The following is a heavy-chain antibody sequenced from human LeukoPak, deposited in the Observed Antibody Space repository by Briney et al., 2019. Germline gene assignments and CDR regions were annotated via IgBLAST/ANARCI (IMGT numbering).Heavy chain of an antibody. J-gene: IGHJ4*02. V-gene: IGHV1-24*01. D-gene: IGHD1-1*01. Sequence: ASVKVSCKVSGYSLTEISMHWVRQAPGKGLEWMRGFDPEDGQTIYAQNFQGRVTMTEDTSTDTAYMELRSLRSEDTAMYFCATLPNFETGLDSWGQGTLVTVSS. CDR1: GYSLTEIS. CDR3: ATLPNFETGLDS. CDR2: FDPEDGQT.